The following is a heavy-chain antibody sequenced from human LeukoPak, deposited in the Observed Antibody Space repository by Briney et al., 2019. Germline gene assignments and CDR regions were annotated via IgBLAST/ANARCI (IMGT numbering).Heavy chain of an antibody. CDR3: ARLSRGDGYNIFDY. Sequence: SETLSLTCTVSGGSISSYYWSWIRQPPGKGLEWIGYIYYSGSTNYNPSLKSRVTISVDTSKNQFSLKLSSVTAADTAVYYCARLSRGDGYNIFDYWGQGTLVTVSS. D-gene: IGHD5-24*01. J-gene: IGHJ4*02. V-gene: IGHV4-59*08. CDR2: IYYSGST. CDR1: GGSISSYY.